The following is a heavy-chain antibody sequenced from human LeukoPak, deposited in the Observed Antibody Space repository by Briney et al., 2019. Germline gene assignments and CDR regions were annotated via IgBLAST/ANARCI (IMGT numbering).Heavy chain of an antibody. D-gene: IGHD6-25*01. CDR3: ARHPSGLRYFDY. CDR2: INYSGTT. CDR1: GVSSTSYY. V-gene: IGHV4-59*08. Sequence: SETLSLTCTVSGVSSTSYYWSWIRQPPGKGLEWIGYINYSGTTNCKPSLKSRVTISVDTSKNQFFLKLTSVTAADTAVYYCARHPSGLRYFDYWGQGTLVTVSS. J-gene: IGHJ4*02.